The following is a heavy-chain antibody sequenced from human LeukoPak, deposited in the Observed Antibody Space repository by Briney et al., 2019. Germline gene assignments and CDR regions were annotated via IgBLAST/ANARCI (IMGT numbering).Heavy chain of an antibody. D-gene: IGHD3-22*01. CDR1: GFSVTNNY. CDR2: IYTGGNT. CDR3: ARDMARGSGYILA. J-gene: IGHJ5*02. Sequence: GGSLRLSCAASGFSVTNNYMTWVRQAPEQGLEWVSVIYTGGNTYYADSVKGRFTISRDNSKNTLYLHMNSLRADDTAVYYCARDMARGSGYILAWGQGTLVTVSS. V-gene: IGHV3-53*01.